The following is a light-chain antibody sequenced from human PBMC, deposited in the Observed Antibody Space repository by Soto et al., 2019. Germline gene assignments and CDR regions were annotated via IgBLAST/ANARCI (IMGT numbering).Light chain of an antibody. J-gene: IGLJ2*01. CDR2: EVS. V-gene: IGLV2-14*01. CDR1: SSDVGGYNY. CDR3: SSYTSSSTLGV. Sequence: QSALTQPASVSGSPGQSITISCTGNSSDVGGYNYVSWYQQHPGKAPKLMIYEVSNRPSGVSNRFSGSKSGNTASLTISGLQDEDEADYYCSSYTSSSTLGVFGGGTKVTVL.